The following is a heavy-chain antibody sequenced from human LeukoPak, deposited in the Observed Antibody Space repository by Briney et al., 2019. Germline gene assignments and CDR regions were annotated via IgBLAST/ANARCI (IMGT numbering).Heavy chain of an antibody. CDR3: ARTRAWYFDL. CDR2: IYYSGST. Sequence: PSETLSLTCTVTGGSISSYYWSWIRQPPGKGLEWIGYIYYSGSTNYNPSLKSRVTISVDTSKNQFSLKLSSVTAADTAVYYCARTRAWYFDLWGRGTLVTVSS. CDR1: GGSISSYY. J-gene: IGHJ2*01. V-gene: IGHV4-59*01.